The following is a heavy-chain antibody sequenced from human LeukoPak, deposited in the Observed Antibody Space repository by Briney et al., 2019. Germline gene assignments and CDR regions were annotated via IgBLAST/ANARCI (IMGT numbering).Heavy chain of an antibody. CDR2: TDTSGNYI. J-gene: IGHJ3*02. D-gene: IGHD3-10*01. CDR3: ARGRSITLLRGVAMSDGFDI. CDR1: GFTFSNYG. Sequence: GGSLRLSCAASGFTFSNYGMNWVRQAPGRGLEWVSFTDTSGNYIYYGDSVKGRFTISRDNAKNLVFLQMNGLRAEDTAVYYCARGRSITLLRGVAMSDGFDIWGQGAMVAVSS. V-gene: IGHV3-21*01.